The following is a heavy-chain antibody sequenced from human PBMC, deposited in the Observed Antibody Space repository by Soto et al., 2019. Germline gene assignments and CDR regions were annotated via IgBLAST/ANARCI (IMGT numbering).Heavy chain of an antibody. Sequence: EVYLLESGGGLVQPGGSLRLSCAASGFTFSTYAMSWVRQAPGKGLEWVSTISDSGGRTYYAASVKGRFTISRDNSKNTLFLLMNSLSAEDTAQYCCAKFHGSGTYYNFPDYWGQGTLVTVSS. D-gene: IGHD3-10*01. CDR2: ISDSGGRT. J-gene: IGHJ4*02. CDR1: GFTFSTYA. CDR3: AKFHGSGTYYNFPDY. V-gene: IGHV3-23*01.